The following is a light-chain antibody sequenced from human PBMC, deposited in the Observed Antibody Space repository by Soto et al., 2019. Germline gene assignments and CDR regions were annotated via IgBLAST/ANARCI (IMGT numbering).Light chain of an antibody. CDR3: QQAISFPLT. Sequence: DIQMTQSPSSVSASVGDRVIITCRARQGISSWLAWYQHKPGTAPKLLIYAASTLHTGVPSRFSGSGSGTDFTLTISSRQSEDFATYYCQQAISFPLTFGGGTKVEIK. J-gene: IGKJ4*01. CDR1: QGISSW. CDR2: AAS. V-gene: IGKV1-12*01.